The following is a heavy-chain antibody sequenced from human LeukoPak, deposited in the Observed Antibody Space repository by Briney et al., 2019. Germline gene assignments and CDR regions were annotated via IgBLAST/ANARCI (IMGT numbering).Heavy chain of an antibody. D-gene: IGHD2-2*01. V-gene: IGHV4-59*01. CDR1: GGSISSYY. J-gene: IGHJ2*01. CDR3: ARVGIVVVPAARPSWYFDL. CDR2: IYYSGST. Sequence: PSETLFLTCTVSGGSISSYYWSWIRQPPGKGLEWIGYIYYSGSTNYNPSLKSRVTISVDTSKNQFSLKLSSVTAADTAVYYCARVGIVVVPAARPSWYFDLWGRGTLVTVSS.